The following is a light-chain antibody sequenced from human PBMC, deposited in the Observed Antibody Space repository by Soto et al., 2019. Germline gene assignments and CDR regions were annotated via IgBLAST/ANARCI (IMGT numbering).Light chain of an antibody. J-gene: IGKJ2*01. CDR2: GGS. CDR3: QQYGSLPRT. Sequence: EIVLTQSPGTLSLSPGERATLSCRASQSVSSSYLGWYQQKPGQAPRLLIYGGSSRATGIPDRFSGSGSGTDFTLTISRLEPEPFAVYSCQQYGSLPRTFGQFTKLEI. V-gene: IGKV3-20*01. CDR1: QSVSSSY.